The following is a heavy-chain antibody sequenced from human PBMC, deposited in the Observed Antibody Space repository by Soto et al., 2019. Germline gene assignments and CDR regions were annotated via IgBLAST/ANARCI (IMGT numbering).Heavy chain of an antibody. Sequence: SETLSLTCAVYGGSFSGYYWSWIRQPPGKGLEWIGEINHSGSTNYNPSLKSRVTTSVDTSKNQFSLKLSSVTAADTAVYYCARDCGRVQLERFNWFDPWGQGTLVTVSS. CDR2: INHSGST. J-gene: IGHJ5*02. CDR3: ARDCGRVQLERFNWFDP. D-gene: IGHD1-1*01. CDR1: GGSFSGYY. V-gene: IGHV4-34*01.